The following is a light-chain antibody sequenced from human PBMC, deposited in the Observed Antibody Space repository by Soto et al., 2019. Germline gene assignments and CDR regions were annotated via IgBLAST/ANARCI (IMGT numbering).Light chain of an antibody. J-gene: IGKJ1*01. Sequence: DIPMTQSPSTLSASVGDRVTITCRASQSISSWLTWYQQKAGQAPKLLIYKASIVESGVPSRFSGSGSGTEFTLTISSLQPDDSATYYRQQYSYFATFGQGTRVEVK. V-gene: IGKV1-5*03. CDR2: KAS. CDR3: QQYSYFAT. CDR1: QSISSW.